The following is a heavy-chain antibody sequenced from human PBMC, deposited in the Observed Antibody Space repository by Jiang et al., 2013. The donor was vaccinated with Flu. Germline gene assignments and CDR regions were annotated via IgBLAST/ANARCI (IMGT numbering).Heavy chain of an antibody. J-gene: IGHJ4*02. Sequence: YSMNWVRQAPGKGLEWVSSISSSSSYIYYADSVKGRFTISRDNAKNSLYLQMNSLRAEDTAVYYCARDRDPDIVLMVYAPVPGFDYWGQGTLVTVSS. CDR1: YS. CDR2: ISSSSSYI. D-gene: IGHD2-8*01. CDR3: ARDRDPDIVLMVYAPVPGFDY. V-gene: IGHV3-21*01.